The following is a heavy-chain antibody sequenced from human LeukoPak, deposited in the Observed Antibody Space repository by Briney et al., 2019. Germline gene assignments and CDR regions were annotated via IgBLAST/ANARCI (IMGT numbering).Heavy chain of an antibody. Sequence: PGGSLKLSCAQSEFTCSRYAMSCDHQAPGKEMECVSPLSGSGTTYSADIVKGRFSVSRDISKNTLSLEMNSLRAEDTAVYYCVKESQYPVGGTSRIYYFDNWGQGIMVTVSS. CDR1: EFTCSRYA. D-gene: IGHD1-26*01. CDR3: VKESQYPVGGTSRIYYFDN. V-gene: IGHV3-23*01. CDR2: LSGSGTT. J-gene: IGHJ4*02.